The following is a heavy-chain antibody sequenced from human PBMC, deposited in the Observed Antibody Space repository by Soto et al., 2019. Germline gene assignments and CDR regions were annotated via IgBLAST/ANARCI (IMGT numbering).Heavy chain of an antibody. V-gene: IGHV4-31*03. D-gene: IGHD3-16*02. CDR1: GDSITSGTYY. Sequence: QVQLQESGPGVVKPSQTLSLTCTVSGDSITSGTYYWNWIRQHPGKGLAWIGYIYSSGSTSYIPCLKSRPTRSFDTSISHCPLRLSSVTAADTAIYYCSREHMDSHTYRYGIDVWGPGTTVTVSS. CDR2: IYSSGST. CDR3: SREHMDSHTYRYGIDV. J-gene: IGHJ6*02.